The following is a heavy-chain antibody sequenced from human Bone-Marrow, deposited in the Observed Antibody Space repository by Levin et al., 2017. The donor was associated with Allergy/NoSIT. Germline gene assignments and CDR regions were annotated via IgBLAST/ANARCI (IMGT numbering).Heavy chain of an antibody. Sequence: GGSLRLSCTASGFTFDVYAITWVRQAPGKGLEWVSGVSWNGRAKGYGASVKGRFTISRDFTTNSLYLQMDSLKPEDTAFYFCVKDYRVGYDSLLDHWGQGTLVTVSS. CDR3: VKDYRVGYDSLLDH. V-gene: IGHV3-9*01. CDR2: VSWNGRAK. D-gene: IGHD5-12*01. CDR1: GFTFDVYA. J-gene: IGHJ4*02.